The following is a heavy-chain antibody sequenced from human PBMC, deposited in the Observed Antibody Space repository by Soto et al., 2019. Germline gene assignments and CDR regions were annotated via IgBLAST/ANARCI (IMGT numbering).Heavy chain of an antibody. CDR3: ARVKTIFGVVIFSGMDV. V-gene: IGHV1-46*01. D-gene: IGHD3-3*01. CDR1: GYAFSTYY. Sequence: ASVKVSLTASGYAFSTYYMHFVLQAPGQGLEWMGIINPSGGSTSYAQKFQGRVTMTRDTSTSTVYMELSSLRSEDTAVYYCARVKTIFGVVIFSGMDVWGQRPTVTVSS. J-gene: IGHJ6*02. CDR2: INPSGGST.